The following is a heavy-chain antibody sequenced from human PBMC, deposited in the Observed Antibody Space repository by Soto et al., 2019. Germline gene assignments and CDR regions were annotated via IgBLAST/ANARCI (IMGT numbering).Heavy chain of an antibody. CDR1: GFTFSSYS. D-gene: IGHD3-10*01. J-gene: IGHJ2*01. CDR3: ARVRITGWYFDL. CDR2: ISSSSSYI. V-gene: IGHV3-21*01. Sequence: EVQLVESGGGLVKPGGSLRLSCAASGFTFSSYSMNWVRQSPGKGLEWVSSISSSSSYIYYADSVKGRFTISRDNAKNSLYLQMNSLRAEDTAVYYCARVRITGWYFDLWGRGTLVTVSS.